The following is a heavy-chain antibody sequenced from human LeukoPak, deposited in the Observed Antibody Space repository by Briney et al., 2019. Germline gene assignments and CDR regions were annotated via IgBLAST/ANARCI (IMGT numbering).Heavy chain of an antibody. Sequence: GGSLRLSCAASGFTFNRYGMSWLRQAPGKGLEWVSSVGGGGVTTYYGDTVKGRFSITRDNFKNTVHLQMNSLRAEDTAIYYCAKNGEELDVGYRDLVFGYYHYYMDVWGKGTAVTVSS. V-gene: IGHV3-23*01. CDR1: GFTFNRYG. J-gene: IGHJ6*03. CDR3: AKNGEELDVGYRDLVFGYYHYYMDV. CDR2: VGGGGVTT. D-gene: IGHD4-17*01.